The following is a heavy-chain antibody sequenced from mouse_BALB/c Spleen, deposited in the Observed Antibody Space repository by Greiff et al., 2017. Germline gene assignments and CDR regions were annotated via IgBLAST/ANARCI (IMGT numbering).Heavy chain of an antibody. J-gene: IGHJ3*01. CDR2: INPSNGGT. Sequence: VQLQQSGAELVKPGASVKLSCKASGYTFTSYYMYWVKQRPGQGLEWIGEINPSNGGTNFNEKFKSKATLTVDKSSSTAYMQLSSLTSEDSAVYYCTREALGRAWFAYWGQGTLVTVSA. D-gene: IGHD4-1*01. CDR3: TREALGRAWFAY. CDR1: GYTFTSYY. V-gene: IGHV1S81*02.